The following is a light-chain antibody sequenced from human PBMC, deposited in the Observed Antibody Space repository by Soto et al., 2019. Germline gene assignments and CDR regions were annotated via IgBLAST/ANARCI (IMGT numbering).Light chain of an antibody. V-gene: IGLV2-14*03. CDR1: SSDVGGYNF. CDR3: SSYTTRSTVV. Sequence: QSVLTQPASVFGSPGQSITISCTGTSSDVGGYNFVSWYQQLPGKAPELMIYEVTSRPSGVSNRFSGSKSGNTASLTISGLQPEDEAEYYCSSYTTRSTVVFGTGTKVTVL. CDR2: EVT. J-gene: IGLJ1*01.